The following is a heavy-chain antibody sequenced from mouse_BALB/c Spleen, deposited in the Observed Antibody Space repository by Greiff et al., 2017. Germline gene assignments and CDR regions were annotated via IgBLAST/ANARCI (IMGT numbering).Heavy chain of an antibody. CDR1: GFTFSSFG. Sequence: DVHLVESGGGLVQPGGSRKLSCAASGFTFSSFGMHWVRQAPEKGLEWVAYISSGSSTIYYADTVKGRFTISRDNPKNTLFLQMTSLRSEDTAMYYCARSVGYYFDYWGQGTTLTVSS. CDR3: ARSVGYYFDY. J-gene: IGHJ2*01. V-gene: IGHV5-17*02. D-gene: IGHD1-1*02. CDR2: ISSGSSTI.